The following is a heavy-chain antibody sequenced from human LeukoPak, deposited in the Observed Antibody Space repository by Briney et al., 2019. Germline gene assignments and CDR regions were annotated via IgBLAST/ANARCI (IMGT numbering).Heavy chain of an antibody. CDR3: TRLTYSSGWYYFDY. Sequence: PGGSLRLSCAASGFTFSGSAMHWVRQASGKGQEWVGRIRSKANSYATAYAASVKGRFTISRDDSKNTAYLQMNSLKTEDTAVYYCTRLTYSSGWYYFDYWGQGTLVTVSS. CDR1: GFTFSGSA. D-gene: IGHD6-19*01. J-gene: IGHJ4*02. V-gene: IGHV3-73*01. CDR2: IRSKANSYAT.